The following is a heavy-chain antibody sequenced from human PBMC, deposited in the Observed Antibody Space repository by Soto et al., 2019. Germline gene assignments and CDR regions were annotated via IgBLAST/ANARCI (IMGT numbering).Heavy chain of an antibody. D-gene: IGHD4-4*01. CDR3: AKDAPYYSNYVWYFDY. CDR2: ISGSGGST. J-gene: IGHJ4*02. CDR1: GFTFSSYA. Sequence: GGSLRLSCAASGFTFSSYAMSWVRQAPGKGLEWVSAISGSGGSTYYADSVKGRFTISRDNSKNTLYLQMNSLRAEDTAVYYCAKDAPYYSNYVWYFDYWGQGTLVTVSS. V-gene: IGHV3-23*01.